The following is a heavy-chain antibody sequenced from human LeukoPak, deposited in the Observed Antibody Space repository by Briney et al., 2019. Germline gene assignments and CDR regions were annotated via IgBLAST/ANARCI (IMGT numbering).Heavy chain of an antibody. CDR3: ARGGSSEWLPQDY. D-gene: IGHD6-19*01. Sequence: GGSLRLSCGASGFTFSSYAIHWVRQAPGKGREWVAVISSDGSNESYVASVKGRFTISRDNSRNTLYLQMNSLRVEDTAMYYCARGGSSEWLPQDYWGQGTLVTVSS. CDR2: ISSDGSNE. V-gene: IGHV3-30-3*01. CDR1: GFTFSSYA. J-gene: IGHJ4*02.